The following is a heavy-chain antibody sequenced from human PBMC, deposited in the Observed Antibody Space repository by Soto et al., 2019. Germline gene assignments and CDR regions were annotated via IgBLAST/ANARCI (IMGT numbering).Heavy chain of an antibody. D-gene: IGHD6-19*01. Sequence: QVQLQELGPGLVRPSGTLSLTCAVSGGSISSSNWWSWVRQPPGKGLEWIGEIYHSGSTNYNPSLKSRVTISVDKSKIQFSLKLSSVTAADTAVYYCARDGTVARRNYYYYYGIDVWGQGTTVTVSS. CDR3: ARDGTVARRNYYYYYGIDV. CDR1: GGSISSSNW. CDR2: IYHSGST. V-gene: IGHV4-4*02. J-gene: IGHJ6*02.